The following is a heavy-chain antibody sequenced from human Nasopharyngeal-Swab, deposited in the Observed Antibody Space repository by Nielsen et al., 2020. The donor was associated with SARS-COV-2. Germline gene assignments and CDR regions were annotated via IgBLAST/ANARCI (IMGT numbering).Heavy chain of an antibody. V-gene: IGHV3-23*01. CDR1: GFTFSSYA. J-gene: IGHJ4*02. CDR2: ISGSGGST. CDR3: AKDHGGFFIFDY. Sequence: GESLKISCAASGFTFSSYAMSWVRQAPGKGLEWVSAISGSGGSTYYADSVKGRFPISRDNSKNTLYLQMNSLRAEDTAVYYCAKDHGGFFIFDYWGQGTLVTVSS. D-gene: IGHD3-10*01.